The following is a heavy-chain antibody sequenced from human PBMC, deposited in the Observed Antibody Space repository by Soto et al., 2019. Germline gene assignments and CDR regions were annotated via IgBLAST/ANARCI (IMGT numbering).Heavy chain of an antibody. CDR3: ARVSNLYGDYHEMLDY. CDR2: ISAYNGNT. V-gene: IGHV1-18*04. CDR1: GYTFTSYG. D-gene: IGHD4-17*01. Sequence: QVQLVQSGAEVKKPGASVKVSCKASGYTFTSYGISWVRQAPGQGRAWMGWISAYNGNTNYAQKLQGRVTMTTDTSTRTAYMELRSLRSDDTAVYYCARVSNLYGDYHEMLDYWGQGTLVTVSS. J-gene: IGHJ4*02.